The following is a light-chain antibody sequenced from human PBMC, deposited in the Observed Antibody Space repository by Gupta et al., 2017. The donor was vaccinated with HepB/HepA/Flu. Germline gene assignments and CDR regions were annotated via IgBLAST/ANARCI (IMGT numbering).Light chain of an antibody. V-gene: IGKV1-6*01. CDR2: AAS. Sequence: AVQMTQSPSSLSASVGDRVTITCRASRGIRNDLAWYQQKPGKAPKLLTCAASSLQSGVPSRFSGSGTGTDFTLTIRGLQPEDFATYYCRQDDFEPRTFGPGTKVDFK. CDR3: RQDDFEPRT. CDR1: RGIRND. J-gene: IGKJ1*01.